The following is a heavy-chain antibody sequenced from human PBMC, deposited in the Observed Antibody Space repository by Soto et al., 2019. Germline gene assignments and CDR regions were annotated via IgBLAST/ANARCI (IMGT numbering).Heavy chain of an antibody. J-gene: IGHJ4*02. CDR1: GGSISSYY. Sequence: SETLSLTCTVSGGSISSYYWSWIRQPPGKGLEWIGYIYYSGSTNYNPSLKSRVTISVDTSKNQFSLKLSSVTAADTAVYYCARARRVAAIRGRYGFDYWGQGTLVTVSS. CDR2: IYYSGST. CDR3: ARARRVAAIRGRYGFDY. V-gene: IGHV4-59*01. D-gene: IGHD2-15*01.